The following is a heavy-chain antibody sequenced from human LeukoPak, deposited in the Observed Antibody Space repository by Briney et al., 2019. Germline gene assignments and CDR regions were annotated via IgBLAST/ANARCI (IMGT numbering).Heavy chain of an antibody. J-gene: IGHJ4*02. CDR3: ARRMGSPSDY. Sequence: PGGSLTLSCAASGFTFSSYWKHWLRQAPGKGLVWVSRINSEGSSTSYADSVKGRFTISRDNAKNTLYLQMNSLRAEDTAVYYRARRMGSPSDYWGQGTLVTVSS. V-gene: IGHV3-74*01. CDR2: INSEGSST. CDR1: GFTFSSYW. D-gene: IGHD6-6*01.